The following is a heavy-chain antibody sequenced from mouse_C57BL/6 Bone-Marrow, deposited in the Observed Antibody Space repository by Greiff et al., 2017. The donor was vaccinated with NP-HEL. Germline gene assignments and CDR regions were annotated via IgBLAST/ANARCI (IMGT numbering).Heavy chain of an antibody. CDR2: ISNGGGST. D-gene: IGHD1-1*01. J-gene: IGHJ4*01. Sequence: EVHLVESGGGLVQPGGSLKLSCAASGFTFSDYYMYWVRQTPEKRLEWVAYISNGGGSTYYPDTVKGRFTISRDNAKNTLYLQMSRLKSEDTAMYYCARPTTVVAYYAMDYWGQGTSVTVSS. CDR3: ARPTTVVAYYAMDY. V-gene: IGHV5-12*01. CDR1: GFTFSDYY.